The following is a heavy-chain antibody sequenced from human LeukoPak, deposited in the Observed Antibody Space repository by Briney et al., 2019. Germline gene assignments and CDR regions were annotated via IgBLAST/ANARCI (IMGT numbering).Heavy chain of an antibody. V-gene: IGHV3-30-3*01. J-gene: IGHJ4*02. CDR1: GFTFNNYA. Sequence: PGGSLRLSCAASGFTFNNYAMHWVRQAPGKGLEWVAVISYDGSNKYYADSVKGRFTISRDNSKNTLYLQMNSLRAEDTAVYYCAREQLVPLTCDYWGQGTLVTVSS. CDR3: AREQLVPLTCDY. CDR2: ISYDGSNK. D-gene: IGHD6-6*01.